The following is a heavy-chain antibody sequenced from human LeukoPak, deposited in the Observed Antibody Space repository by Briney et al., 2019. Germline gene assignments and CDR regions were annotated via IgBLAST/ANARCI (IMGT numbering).Heavy chain of an antibody. CDR3: APTSEAYTSNWSV. CDR2: INPDTDFT. D-gene: IGHD3-16*01. V-gene: IGHV1-2*02. CDR1: GYRFTDDY. J-gene: IGHJ4*02. Sequence: ASVKVSCKTSGYRFTDDYIHWVRQAPVQGLEWMGWINPDTDFTNYAPKFRGRVIMTRDTSISTAYMEVRGLTFDVTAIYYCAPTSEAYTSNWSVWGQGTLVTVSP.